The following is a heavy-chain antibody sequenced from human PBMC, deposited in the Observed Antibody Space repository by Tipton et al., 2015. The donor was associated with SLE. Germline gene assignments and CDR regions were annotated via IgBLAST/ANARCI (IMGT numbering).Heavy chain of an antibody. CDR1: GASINSATYY. CDR3: ARGQRYRPFDI. J-gene: IGHJ3*02. Sequence: TLSLTCTVSGASINSATYYWNWIRQPAGQGLEWLGRIYTSGSTNYNPSLKARVTISVDPSKNQFSLRLSSVTAADTAVYYCARGQRYRPFDIWGQGTMVTVSS. CDR2: IYTSGST. D-gene: IGHD2-15*01. V-gene: IGHV4-61*02.